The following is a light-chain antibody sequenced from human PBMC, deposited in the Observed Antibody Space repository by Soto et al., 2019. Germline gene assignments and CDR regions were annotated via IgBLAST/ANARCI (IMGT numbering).Light chain of an antibody. CDR3: SSYTSSNTLV. CDR1: SSDVSSYNY. V-gene: IGLV2-14*01. J-gene: IGLJ3*02. CDR2: EVT. Sequence: QSVLTQPASVSGSPGQSITISCTGTSSDVSSYNYVSWYQHYPGKAPKLMIYEVTYRPSGVSDRFSGSKSGNTASLTISGLQADDEADYYCSSYTSSNTLVFGGGTKVTVL.